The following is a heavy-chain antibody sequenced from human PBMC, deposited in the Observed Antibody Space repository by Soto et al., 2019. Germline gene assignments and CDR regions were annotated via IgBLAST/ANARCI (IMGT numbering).Heavy chain of an antibody. Sequence: HPGGSLRRSCAASGFTFSNYAMNWVRQAPGKGLEWVSGFGVGGNYIYYADSVKGRFTISRDNSKNTLYLQMNSLRAEDTAVYYCAKDAISGNQVWDYFDYWGQGTPVTVSS. CDR3: AKDAISGNQVWDYFDY. V-gene: IGHV3-23*01. J-gene: IGHJ4*02. CDR1: GFTFSNYA. D-gene: IGHD7-27*01. CDR2: FGVGGNYI.